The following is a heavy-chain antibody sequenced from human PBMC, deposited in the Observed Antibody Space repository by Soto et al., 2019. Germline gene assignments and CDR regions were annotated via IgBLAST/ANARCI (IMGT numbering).Heavy chain of an antibody. V-gene: IGHV3-30*03. J-gene: IGHJ4*02. CDR2: ISYDGNNK. D-gene: IGHD4-17*01. CDR1: EFTFSNYA. CDR3: ARGPSYSDSYFDH. Sequence: GGSLRLSCAASEFTFSNYAMHRVLQAPGKGLQWLAVISYDGNNKYYADSVEGRFTISRDNSKNTVYLQMNSLRLEDTAVYYCARGPSYSDSYFDHWGQGTLVTVSS.